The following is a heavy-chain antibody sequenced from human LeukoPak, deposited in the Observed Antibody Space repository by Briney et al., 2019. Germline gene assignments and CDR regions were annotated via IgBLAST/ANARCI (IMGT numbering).Heavy chain of an antibody. CDR1: GYSFTSYW. CDR3: ARPYYYDSSGYYRHDAFDI. CDR2: IYPGDSDT. J-gene: IGHJ3*02. Sequence: GESLKISCKGSGYSFTSYWIGWVRQMPGKGLEWMGIIYPGDSDTRYSPSFQGQVTISADESISTAYLQWSSLKASDTAMYYCARPYYYDSSGYYRHDAFDIWGQGTMVTVSS. V-gene: IGHV5-51*01. D-gene: IGHD3-22*01.